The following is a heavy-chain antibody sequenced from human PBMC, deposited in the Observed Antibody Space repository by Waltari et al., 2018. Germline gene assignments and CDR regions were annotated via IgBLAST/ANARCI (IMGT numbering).Heavy chain of an antibody. V-gene: IGHV3-30*02. J-gene: IGHJ4*02. D-gene: IGHD3-10*01. CDR2: IHFDGGQT. CDR1: GFTVGSAG. CDR3: AKDAFGNTYLDH. Sequence: VQRAESGGGVVQPGMSLRLHCAAAGFTVGSAGMHWVRQAPGKGLEWVALIHFDGGQTYYGDSVRGRFTISTDNSKNTLYLDMNSLKLNDTAIYYCAKDAFGNTYLDHWGQGTLVTVAS.